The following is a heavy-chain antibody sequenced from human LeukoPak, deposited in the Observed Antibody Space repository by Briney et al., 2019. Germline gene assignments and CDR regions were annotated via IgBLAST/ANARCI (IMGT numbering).Heavy chain of an antibody. D-gene: IGHD6-6*01. V-gene: IGHV5-51*01. CDR2: IYPGDSDT. CDR1: GYSFTSYW. J-gene: IGHJ6*03. Sequence: GESLQISCKGSGYSFTSYWIGWVRQMPGKGLEWMGIIYPGDSDTRYSPSFHGQVTISADKSITTAYLQWSSLKASDTAMYYCARHVQARDLRDSRDPHYYYYMDVWGKGTTVTVSS. CDR3: ARHVQARDLRDSRDPHYYYYMDV.